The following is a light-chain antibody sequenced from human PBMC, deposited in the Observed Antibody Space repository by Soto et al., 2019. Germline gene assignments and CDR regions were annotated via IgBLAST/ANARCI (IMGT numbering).Light chain of an antibody. CDR1: QSVSSNY. J-gene: IGKJ1*01. V-gene: IGKV3-20*01. CDR2: GAS. CDR3: HQYGSAPWT. Sequence: IVLTQSPGTLSLSPGERGALSFRASQSVSSNYVAWYQQKPGQAPRLLISGASNRATGTPDRFRGSGSGTDFTLTITRLEPEDFAVYYCHQYGSAPWTFGQGTKVDIK.